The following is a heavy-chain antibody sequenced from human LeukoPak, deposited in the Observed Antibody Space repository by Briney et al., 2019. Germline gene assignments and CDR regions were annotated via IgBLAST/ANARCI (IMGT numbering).Heavy chain of an antibody. Sequence: SETLSLTCTVSGGPISSYYWSWIRQPAGKGLEWIGRIYTSGSTNYNPSLKSRVTMSVDTSKNQFSLKLSSVTAADTAVYYCARGDSSGWYVGDYFDYWGQGTLVTVSS. CDR1: GGPISSYY. CDR2: IYTSGST. J-gene: IGHJ4*02. D-gene: IGHD6-19*01. CDR3: ARGDSSGWYVGDYFDY. V-gene: IGHV4-4*07.